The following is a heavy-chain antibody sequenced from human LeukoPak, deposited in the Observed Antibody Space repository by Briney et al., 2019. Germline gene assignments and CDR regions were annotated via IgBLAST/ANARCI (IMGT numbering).Heavy chain of an antibody. J-gene: IGHJ5*01. CDR1: GFTFSNYW. CDR2: IKSDGSIT. D-gene: IGHD4-17*01. V-gene: IGHV3-74*01. Sequence: GGSLRLSSAASGFTFSNYWMHWVRQAPGKGLVWVSRIKSDGSITTYADSVKGRFTISRDNAKNTLYLQMNSLRAEDTAVYYCARDPFYGDADLDSWGQGTLVTVSS. CDR3: ARDPFYGDADLDS.